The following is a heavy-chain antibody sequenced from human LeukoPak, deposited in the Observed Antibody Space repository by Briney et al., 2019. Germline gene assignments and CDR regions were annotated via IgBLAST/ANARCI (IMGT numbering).Heavy chain of an antibody. CDR2: INPNSGGT. CDR3: AILAVAGTPFDY. D-gene: IGHD6-19*01. CDR1: GYTFTGYY. J-gene: IGHJ4*02. V-gene: IGHV1-2*02. Sequence: ASVTVSFTASGYTFTGYYMHWVRQAPGQGLEWMGWINPNSGGTNYAQKFQGRVTMTRDTSISTAYMELSRLRSDDTAVYYCAILAVAGTPFDYWGQGTLVTVSS.